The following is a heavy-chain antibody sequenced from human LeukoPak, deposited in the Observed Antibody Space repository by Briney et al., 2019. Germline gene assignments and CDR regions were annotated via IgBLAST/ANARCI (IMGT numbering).Heavy chain of an antibody. CDR1: GGSISSYY. CDR2: IYYSGST. V-gene: IGHV4-59*01. D-gene: IGHD3-22*01. J-gene: IGHJ4*02. Sequence: PSETLSLTCTVSGGSISSYYWGWIRQPPGKGLEWIGYIYYSGSTNYNPSLKSRVTISVDTSKNQFSLKLSSVTAADTAVYYCASSYDSSGSSVGYFDYWGQGTLVTVSS. CDR3: ASSYDSSGSSVGYFDY.